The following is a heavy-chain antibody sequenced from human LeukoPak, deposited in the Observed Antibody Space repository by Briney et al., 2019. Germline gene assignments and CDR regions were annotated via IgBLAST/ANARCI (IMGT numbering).Heavy chain of an antibody. D-gene: IGHD3-22*01. Sequence: TGGSLRLSCAASGFTFTGHAMHWVRQAPGKGLEWVAVISYDGSNKYYADSVKGRFTISRDNSKNTLYLQMNGLRAEDTAVYYCARCPDYFDSSGYYNYWGQGTLVTVSS. CDR1: GFTFTGHA. V-gene: IGHV3-30*04. CDR2: ISYDGSNK. CDR3: ARCPDYFDSSGYYNY. J-gene: IGHJ4*02.